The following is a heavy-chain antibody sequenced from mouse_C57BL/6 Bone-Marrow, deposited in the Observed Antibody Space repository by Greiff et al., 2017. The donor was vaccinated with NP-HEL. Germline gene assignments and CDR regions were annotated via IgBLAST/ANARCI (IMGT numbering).Heavy chain of an antibody. J-gene: IGHJ3*01. V-gene: IGHV1-80*01. CDR3: ARGAY. CDR1: GYEFSNYW. CDR2: IYPGDGDT. Sequence: QVQLKASGAELVKPGASVKISCKASGYEFSNYWMNWVKQRPGKGLEWIGQIYPGDGDTNDNGKFKDKATLTADKSSSTAYMQHSRLTSEDSAGYFCARGAYWGQGTLVTVSA.